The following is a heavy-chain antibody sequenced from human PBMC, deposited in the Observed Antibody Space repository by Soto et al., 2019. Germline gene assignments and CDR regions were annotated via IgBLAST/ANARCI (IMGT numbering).Heavy chain of an antibody. Sequence: SETLSLTCAVSGYSISSGYYWGWIRQPPGKGLEWIGSIYHSGSTYYNPSLKSRVTISVDTSKNQFSLKLSSVTAADTAVYYCARLSGGYYYYYGMDVWGQGTTVTVS. J-gene: IGHJ6*02. V-gene: IGHV4-38-2*01. CDR2: IYHSGST. D-gene: IGHD3-16*02. CDR3: ARLSGGYYYYYGMDV. CDR1: GYSISSGYY.